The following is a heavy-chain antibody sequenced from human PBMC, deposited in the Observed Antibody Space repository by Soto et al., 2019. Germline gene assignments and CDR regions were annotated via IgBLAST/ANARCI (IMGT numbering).Heavy chain of an antibody. CDR2: INPSGGST. CDR1: GYTFTSYY. D-gene: IGHD3-22*01. CDR3: ASERYYYDSSGYYNPHDAFDI. V-gene: IGHV1-46*03. J-gene: IGHJ3*02. Sequence: ASVKVSCKASGYTFTSYYMHWVRQAPGQGLEQMGIINPSGGSTSYAQKFQGRVTMTRDTSTSTVYMELSSLRSEDTAVYYCASERYYYDSSGYYNPHDAFDIWGQGTMVTVSS.